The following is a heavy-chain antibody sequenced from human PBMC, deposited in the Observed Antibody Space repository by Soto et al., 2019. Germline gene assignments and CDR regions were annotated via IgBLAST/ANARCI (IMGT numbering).Heavy chain of an antibody. CDR1: GFTFSSYA. Sequence: EVQLLGSGGGLVQPGGSLRLSFAASGFTFSSYAMSWVRQAPGKGLEWVSGISGSGVSTHYADSVKGRFTISRDNSKTTLYLQMNSLRAEDTAAYYCAKEVGYSSGYDYFDYWGQGTLVTVSS. V-gene: IGHV3-23*01. J-gene: IGHJ4*02. D-gene: IGHD6-19*01. CDR3: AKEVGYSSGYDYFDY. CDR2: ISGSGVST.